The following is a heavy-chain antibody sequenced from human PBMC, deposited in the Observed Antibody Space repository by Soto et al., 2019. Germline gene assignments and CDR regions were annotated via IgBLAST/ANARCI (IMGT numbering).Heavy chain of an antibody. CDR3: PRHEAGWYLDY. J-gene: IGHJ4*02. CDR1: RGSISSGTNY. V-gene: IGHV4-39*01. CDR2: IHYSGST. Sequence: SETLSLTCTVSRGSISSGTNYWAWIRQPPGKGLEWIANIHYSGSTFYNPSLKSRVTISLDTSKTQFSPQLRSVTAAATALYYCPRHEAGWYLDYWAQGTLVTVSS. D-gene: IGHD6-25*01.